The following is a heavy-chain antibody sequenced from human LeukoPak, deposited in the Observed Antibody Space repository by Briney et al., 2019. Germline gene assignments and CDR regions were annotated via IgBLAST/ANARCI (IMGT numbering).Heavy chain of an antibody. Sequence: GGSLRLSCAASGFTFSSYSMNWVRQAPGKGLEWVSSISSSSSYIYYADSVKGRFTISRDNAKNSLYLQMNSLRAEDTAVYYCARDHQLPLGAFDIWGQGTMVTVSS. CDR1: GFTFSSYS. J-gene: IGHJ3*02. D-gene: IGHD2-2*01. CDR2: ISSSSSYI. CDR3: ARDHQLPLGAFDI. V-gene: IGHV3-21*01.